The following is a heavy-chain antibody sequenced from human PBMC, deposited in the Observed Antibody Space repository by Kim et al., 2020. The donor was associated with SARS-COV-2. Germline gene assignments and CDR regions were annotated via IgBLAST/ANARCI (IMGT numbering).Heavy chain of an antibody. CDR1: GFTFSSYA. CDR2: ISGSGGST. J-gene: IGHJ6*02. Sequence: GGSLRLSCAASGFTFSSYAMSWVRQAPGKGLEWVSAISGSGGSTYYADSVKGRFTISRDNSKNTLYLQMNSLRAEDTAVYYCAKGIAARLRAYYYGMDVWGQGITVTVSS. CDR3: AKGIAARLRAYYYGMDV. D-gene: IGHD6-6*01. V-gene: IGHV3-23*01.